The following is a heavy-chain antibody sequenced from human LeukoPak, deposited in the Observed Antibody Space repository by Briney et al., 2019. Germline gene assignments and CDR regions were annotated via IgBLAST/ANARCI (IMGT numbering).Heavy chain of an antibody. V-gene: IGHV3-23*01. J-gene: IGHJ4*02. CDR1: GFTFSSYA. CDR2: FSGSGGST. CDR3: AKERESYSSGWSLLDY. D-gene: IGHD6-19*01. Sequence: GGSLRLSCAASGFTFSSYAMSWVRQAPGKGLEWVSAFSGSGGSTYYADSVKGRFTISRDNSKNTLYLQMNSLRAEDTAVYYCAKERESYSSGWSLLDYWGQGTLVTVSS.